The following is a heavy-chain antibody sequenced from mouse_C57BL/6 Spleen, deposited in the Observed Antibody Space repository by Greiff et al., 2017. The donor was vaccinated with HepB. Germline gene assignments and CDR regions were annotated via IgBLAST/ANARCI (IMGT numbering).Heavy chain of an antibody. J-gene: IGHJ1*03. Sequence: QVQLKQSGAELARPGASVKLSCKASGYTFTSYGISWVKQRTGQGLEWIGEIYPRSGNTYYNEKFKGKATLTADKSSSTAYMELRSLTSEDSAVYFCARDYYGSGGYFDVWGTGTTVTVSS. CDR1: GYTFTSYG. V-gene: IGHV1-81*01. D-gene: IGHD1-1*01. CDR3: ARDYYGSGGYFDV. CDR2: IYPRSGNT.